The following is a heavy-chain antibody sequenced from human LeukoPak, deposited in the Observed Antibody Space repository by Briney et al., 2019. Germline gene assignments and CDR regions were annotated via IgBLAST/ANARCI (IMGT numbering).Heavy chain of an antibody. V-gene: IGHV3-53*01. CDR3: ARDLQNALDS. J-gene: IGHJ4*02. CDR2: IFKGENT. Sequence: GSPRLSRAALGVRGGHNYFSWVRQGSGKGLDWVAVIFKGENTYVADSVRGRFSISRDNFENTVYLQMHSLRAEDTAVYYCARDLQNALDSWGRGALVTVSS. CDR1: GVRGGHNY. D-gene: IGHD2-2*01.